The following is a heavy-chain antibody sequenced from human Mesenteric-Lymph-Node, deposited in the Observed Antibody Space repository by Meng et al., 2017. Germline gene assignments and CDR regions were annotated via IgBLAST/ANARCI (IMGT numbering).Heavy chain of an antibody. CDR1: GGSISSYY. D-gene: IGHD5-12*01. V-gene: IGHV4-59*01. Sequence: SETLSLTCTVSGGSISSYYWSWIRQPPGKGLEWIGYIYYSGSTNYNPSLKSRVTISVDTSKNQFSLKLSSVTAADTAVYYCARDSRSGYDLFFYYGMDVWGQGTMVTVSS. CDR3: ARDSRSGYDLFFYYGMDV. CDR2: IYYSGST. J-gene: IGHJ6*02.